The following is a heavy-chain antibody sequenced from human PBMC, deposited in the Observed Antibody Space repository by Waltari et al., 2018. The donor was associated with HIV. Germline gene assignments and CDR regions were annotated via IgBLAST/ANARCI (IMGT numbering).Heavy chain of an antibody. Sequence: QVQLQESGPGQMKPSETLSLTCTVSGGSISNYFWSWIRQPPGKGLEWLGYIYYSGSTNYNPSLKGRGTRSVDTSKSQFSLKLSSVTAADTAVYYCARGRGGGGSSGNWFDPWGQGTLVTVSS. V-gene: IGHV4-59*01. D-gene: IGHD2-15*01. CDR3: ARGRGGGGSSGNWFDP. CDR2: IYYSGST. J-gene: IGHJ5*02. CDR1: GGSISNYF.